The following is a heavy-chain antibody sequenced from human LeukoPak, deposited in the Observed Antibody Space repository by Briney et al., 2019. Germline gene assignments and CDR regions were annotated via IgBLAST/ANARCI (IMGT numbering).Heavy chain of an antibody. CDR2: IGISSNKI. CDR1: GFTLRSYT. CDR3: ARDCGYGDHPSWFDP. V-gene: IGHV3-21*01. Sequence: PGGSLRLSCAASGFTLRSYTMNWVRQAPGKGLEWVSSIGISSNKIYYADSVKGRFIISRDNAKNSVYLQMNSLRAEDTAVYYCARDCGYGDHPSWFDPWGQGTQVTVSS. D-gene: IGHD5-12*01. J-gene: IGHJ5*02.